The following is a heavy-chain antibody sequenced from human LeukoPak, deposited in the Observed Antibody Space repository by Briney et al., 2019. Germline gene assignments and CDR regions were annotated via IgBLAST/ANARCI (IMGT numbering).Heavy chain of an antibody. Sequence: SETLSLTCTVSGGSISSYYWSWIRQPPGKGLEWIGYIYYSGSTYYNPSLKSRVTISVDTSKNQFSLKLSSVTAADTAVYYCVVLDYYDSRLDYWGQGTLVTVSS. D-gene: IGHD3-22*01. J-gene: IGHJ4*02. V-gene: IGHV4-59*04. CDR3: VVLDYYDSRLDY. CDR1: GGSISSYY. CDR2: IYYSGST.